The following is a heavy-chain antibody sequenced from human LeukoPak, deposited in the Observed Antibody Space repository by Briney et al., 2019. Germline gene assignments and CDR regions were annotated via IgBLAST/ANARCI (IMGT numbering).Heavy chain of an antibody. D-gene: IGHD5-24*01. J-gene: IGHJ3*02. CDR1: GGTFSSYA. CDR2: IIPIFGTA. V-gene: IGHV1-69*05. Sequence: SVKVSCKASGGTFSSYAISWVRQAPGQGLEWMGGIIPIFGTANYAQKFQGRVTITTDESTSTAYMELSSLRSEDTAVYYCAIDRRDGYNGVSDAFDIWGQGTMVTVSS. CDR3: AIDRRDGYNGVSDAFDI.